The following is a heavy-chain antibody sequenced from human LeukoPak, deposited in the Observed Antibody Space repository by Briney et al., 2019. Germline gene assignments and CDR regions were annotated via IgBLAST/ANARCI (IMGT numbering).Heavy chain of an antibody. Sequence: SVKVSCKASGGTFSSYAISWVRQAPGQGLGWMGGIIPIFGTANYAQKFQGRVTITADESTSTAYMELSSLRSEDTAVYYCARENCSSTSCYFDYWGQGTLVTVSS. CDR3: ARENCSSTSCYFDY. CDR2: IIPIFGTA. CDR1: GGTFSSYA. V-gene: IGHV1-69*01. J-gene: IGHJ4*02. D-gene: IGHD2-2*01.